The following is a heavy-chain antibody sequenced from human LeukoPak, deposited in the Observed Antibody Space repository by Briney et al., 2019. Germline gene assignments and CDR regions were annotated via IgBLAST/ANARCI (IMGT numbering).Heavy chain of an antibody. Sequence: GGSLRLSCAASGFTFSTYSMNWVRQAPGKGLEWVSSISSNSRHIYYADSMRGRFTTSRDNAKNSLYLQMNSLKPEDTAVYYCARVAEAAAFDSWGQGTLVTVSS. CDR2: ISSNSRHI. D-gene: IGHD6-13*01. J-gene: IGHJ4*02. V-gene: IGHV3-21*06. CDR1: GFTFSTYS. CDR3: ARVAEAAAFDS.